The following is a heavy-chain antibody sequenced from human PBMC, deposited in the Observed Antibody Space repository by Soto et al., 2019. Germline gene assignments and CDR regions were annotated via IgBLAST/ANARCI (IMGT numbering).Heavy chain of an antibody. Sequence: GESLRLSCATSGFTFSTYCFNWVRQAPGKGLVWVSLMNPDGSTTTYADSVKGRFTISIDDAKTTVYLQMNSLRVEDTAHYYCARDLRGSPDYWGQGTPVTVSS. D-gene: IGHD1-26*01. CDR1: GFTFSTYC. J-gene: IGHJ4*02. V-gene: IGHV3-74*01. CDR2: MNPDGSTT. CDR3: ARDLRGSPDY.